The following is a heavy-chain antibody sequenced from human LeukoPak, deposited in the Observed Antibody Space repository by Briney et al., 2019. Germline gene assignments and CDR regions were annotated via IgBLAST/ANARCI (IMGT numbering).Heavy chain of an antibody. CDR2: IISNGGST. CDR3: ARVKMGATISDYYYYYMDV. V-gene: IGHV3-64*01. Sequence: GGSLRLSCAASGFTFSAYTIHWVRQAPGRRLESVSAIISNGGSTYYANSVKGRFTISRDNSKNTLYLQMGSLRAEDMAVYYCARVKMGATISDYYYYYMDVWGKETTVTVSS. D-gene: IGHD1-26*01. J-gene: IGHJ6*03. CDR1: GFTFSAYT.